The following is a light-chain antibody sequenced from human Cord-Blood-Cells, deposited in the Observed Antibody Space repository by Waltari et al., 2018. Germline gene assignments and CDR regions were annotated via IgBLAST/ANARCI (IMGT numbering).Light chain of an antibody. V-gene: IGKV3-11*01. CDR3: QQRSNWLFT. CDR1: QSVSSY. J-gene: IGKJ3*01. Sequence: EIVLTQSPATLSLSPGERATLSCRASQSVSSYLAWYQQKPSQAPRLLIYDASNRATGIPARFSCSGSGTDFTLTISSLEAEEFAGYYWQQRSNWLFTFGPGTKVDIK. CDR2: DAS.